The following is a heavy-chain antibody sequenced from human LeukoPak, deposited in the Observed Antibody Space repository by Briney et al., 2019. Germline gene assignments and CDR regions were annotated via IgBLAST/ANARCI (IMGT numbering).Heavy chain of an antibody. V-gene: IGHV1-2*02. CDR2: INPNSGNT. CDR3: ARVDTAMANIYYYYYMDV. CDR1: GYTFTGYY. Sequence: ASVKVSCKASGYTFTGYYIHWVRQAPGQGLEWMGWINPNSGNTNYAQKFQGRVTMTRDTSISTAYMELSRLRSDDTALYYCARVDTAMANIYYYYYMDVWGKGTTVTVSS. D-gene: IGHD5-18*01. J-gene: IGHJ6*03.